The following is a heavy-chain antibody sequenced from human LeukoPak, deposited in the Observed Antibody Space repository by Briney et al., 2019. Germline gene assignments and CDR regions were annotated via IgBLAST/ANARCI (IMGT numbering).Heavy chain of an antibody. CDR3: ARGRRNYSNYSHYYYMDV. D-gene: IGHD4-11*01. Sequence: GGSLRLSCVASGFTFSTYWMNWVRQAPGKGLEWVANINQDGSEKYYVDSVKGRFTISRDNAKNSLYLQMNSLRAEDTAVYYCARGRRNYSNYSHYYYMDVWGKGTTVTVSS. J-gene: IGHJ6*03. CDR2: INQDGSEK. CDR1: GFTFSTYW. V-gene: IGHV3-7*01.